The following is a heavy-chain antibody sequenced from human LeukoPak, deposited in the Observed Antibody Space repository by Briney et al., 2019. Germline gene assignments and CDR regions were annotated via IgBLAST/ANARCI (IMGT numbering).Heavy chain of an antibody. Sequence: ASVKVSWKASGYTFTNYGFTWVRQAPGQGLEWMGWISAYNGNTNYAQKLQGRVTMTTDTSTSTVYMELRSLRSDDTAVYYCARSLYSGSYYSDYWGQGTLVTVSS. J-gene: IGHJ4*02. CDR2: ISAYNGNT. D-gene: IGHD6-13*01. CDR3: ARSLYSGSYYSDY. V-gene: IGHV1-18*01. CDR1: GYTFTNYG.